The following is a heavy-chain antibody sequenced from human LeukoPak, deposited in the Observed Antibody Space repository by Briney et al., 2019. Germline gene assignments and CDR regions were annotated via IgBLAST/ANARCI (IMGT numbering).Heavy chain of an antibody. CDR1: GASLSTSS. J-gene: IGHJ2*01. D-gene: IGHD2-15*01. Sequence: SETLSLTCTVSGASLSTSSWTWIRHPPGKGLEWIAYINYSGITSNYPSLKSRVTIPVHTSKNQFSLRRSSVTAADPAGYYCARSEGGRNSYWYFDLWGRGTLVTVSS. CDR2: INYSGIT. V-gene: IGHV4-59*01. CDR3: ARSEGGRNSYWYFDL.